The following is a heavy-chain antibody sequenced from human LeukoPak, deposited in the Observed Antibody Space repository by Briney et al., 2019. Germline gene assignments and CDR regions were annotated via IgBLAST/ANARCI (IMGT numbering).Heavy chain of an antibody. CDR3: ASYSGSYYTYWFDP. D-gene: IGHD1-26*01. Sequence: GGSLRLSCAASGLTFSDYYMSWIRQAPGKGLEWVSYISSSGSTIYYADSVKGRFTISRDNAKNSLYLQMNSLRAEDTDVYYCASYSGSYYTYWFDPWGQGTLVTVSS. J-gene: IGHJ5*02. V-gene: IGHV3-11*01. CDR1: GLTFSDYY. CDR2: ISSSGSTI.